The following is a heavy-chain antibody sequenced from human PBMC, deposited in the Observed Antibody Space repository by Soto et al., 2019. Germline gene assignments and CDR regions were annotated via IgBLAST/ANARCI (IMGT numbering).Heavy chain of an antibody. J-gene: IGHJ6*02. CDR1: GGSFSAYY. Sequence: QVQLQQWGAGLLKPSETLSLTCAVNGGSFSAYYWTWIRQPPWRGLEWIGEIDHSGSTNYNPSLESRVTISIDTAKTRFSLNVTSVTAADTAVYYCVRGLRYAGMDVWGQGTTVTVS. V-gene: IGHV4-34*01. D-gene: IGHD3-16*01. CDR2: IDHSGST. CDR3: VRGLRYAGMDV.